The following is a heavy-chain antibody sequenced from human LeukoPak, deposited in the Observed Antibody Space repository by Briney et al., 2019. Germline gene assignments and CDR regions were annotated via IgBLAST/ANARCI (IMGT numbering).Heavy chain of an antibody. CDR1: GYAFTSYA. CDR3: ARGLYYYDSSGYYYVASDY. CDR2: INAGNGNT. D-gene: IGHD3-22*01. J-gene: IGHJ4*02. Sequence: GASVKVSCKASGYAFTSYAMHWVRQAPGQRLEWMGWINAGNGNTKYSQKFQGRVTITRDTSASTAYMELRSLRSDDTAVYYCARGLYYYDSSGYYYVASDYWGQGTLVTVSS. V-gene: IGHV1-3*01.